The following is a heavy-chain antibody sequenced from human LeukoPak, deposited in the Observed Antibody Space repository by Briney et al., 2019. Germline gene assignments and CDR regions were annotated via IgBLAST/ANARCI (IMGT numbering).Heavy chain of an antibody. D-gene: IGHD3-22*01. V-gene: IGHV3-30*02. CDR2: IRYDGNYK. J-gene: IGHJ3*02. CDR1: GFTFSSYG. Sequence: GGSLRLSCAASGFTFSSYGMHWVRQAPGKGLEWVAFIRYDGNYKYHADSVKGRFTISRDNSKNTVYLQMNSLRAEDTAVYYCARDQGGGGMIVPERAFDIWGQETMVTVSS. CDR3: ARDQGGGGMIVPERAFDI.